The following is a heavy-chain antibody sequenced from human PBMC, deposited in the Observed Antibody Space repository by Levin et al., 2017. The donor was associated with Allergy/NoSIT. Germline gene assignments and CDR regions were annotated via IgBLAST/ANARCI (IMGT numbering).Heavy chain of an antibody. CDR3: ITTKDYYGDYDPSYVDFDY. Sequence: GGSLRLSCAASGFTFSGSAMHWVRQASGKGLEWVGRIRSKANSYATAYAASVKGRFTISRDDSKNTAYLQMNSLKTEDTAVYYCITTKDYYGDYDPSYVDFDYWGQGTLVTVSS. CDR1: GFTFSGSA. D-gene: IGHD4-17*01. J-gene: IGHJ4*02. CDR2: IRSKANSYAT. V-gene: IGHV3-73*01.